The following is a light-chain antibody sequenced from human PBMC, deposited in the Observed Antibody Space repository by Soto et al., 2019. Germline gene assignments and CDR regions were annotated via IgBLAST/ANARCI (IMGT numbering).Light chain of an antibody. CDR3: SSYAGSNNLL. CDR1: SSDIGVYNY. CDR2: DVS. Sequence: QSALTQPASVSGSPGQSITISCTGTSSDIGVYNYVSWYQQHPGKAPKLMIYDVSNRPSGVSNRFSGSKSGNTASLTISGLQAEDEADYYCSSYAGSNNLLFGGGTKLTVL. V-gene: IGLV2-14*01. J-gene: IGLJ2*01.